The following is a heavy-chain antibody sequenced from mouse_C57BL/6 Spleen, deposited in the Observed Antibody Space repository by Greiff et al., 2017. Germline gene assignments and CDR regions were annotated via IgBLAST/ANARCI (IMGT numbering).Heavy chain of an antibody. CDR3: ARGGYYGSSYQYYFDY. CDR1: GYTFTSYW. J-gene: IGHJ2*01. D-gene: IGHD1-1*01. Sequence: VQLQQPGAELVKPGASVKLSCKASGYTFTSYWMHWVKQRPGQGLEWIGMIHPNSGSTNYNEKFKSKATLTVDKSSSTAYMQLSSLTSEDSAVYYCARGGYYGSSYQYYFDYWGQGTTLTVSS. V-gene: IGHV1-64*01. CDR2: IHPNSGST.